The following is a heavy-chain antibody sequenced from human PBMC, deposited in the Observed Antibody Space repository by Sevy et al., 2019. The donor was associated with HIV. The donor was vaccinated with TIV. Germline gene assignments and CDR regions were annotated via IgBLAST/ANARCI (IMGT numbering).Heavy chain of an antibody. CDR3: ARGGGYCGGDCYSFDY. D-gene: IGHD2-21*02. V-gene: IGHV3-33*08. CDR1: GFTFSSYV. CDR2: IWYDGTIK. J-gene: IGHJ4*02. Sequence: GGSLRLSCAASGFTFSSYVMHWVRQAPGKGLEWVALIWYDGTIKYYADSVKGRFTISRDNSKDTLFLQMNSLTPGDTAVYYCARGGGYCGGDCYSFDYWGQGALVTVSS.